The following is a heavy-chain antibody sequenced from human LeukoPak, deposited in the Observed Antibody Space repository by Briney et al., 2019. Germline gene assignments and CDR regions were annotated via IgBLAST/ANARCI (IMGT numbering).Heavy chain of an antibody. CDR2: IYTSGST. D-gene: IGHD3-22*01. CDR3: AGISGSLLGYAFDI. V-gene: IGHV4-4*07. Sequence: SETLSLTCTVSGGSISSYYWSWIRQPAGKGLEWIGRIYTSGSTNYNPSLKSRVTMSVDTSKNQFSLKLSSVTAADTTVYYCAGISGSLLGYAFDIWGQGTMVTVPS. CDR1: GGSISSYY. J-gene: IGHJ3*02.